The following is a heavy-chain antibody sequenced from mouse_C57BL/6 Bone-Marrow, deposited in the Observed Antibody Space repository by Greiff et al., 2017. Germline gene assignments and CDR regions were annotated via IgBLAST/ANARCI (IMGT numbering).Heavy chain of an antibody. D-gene: IGHD3-2*02. CDR3: ARELRLTFFAY. V-gene: IGHV1-64*01. CDR2: IHPNSGST. CDR1: GYTFTSYW. J-gene: IGHJ3*01. Sequence: QVQLKQPGAELVKPGASVKLTCKASGYTFTSYWMHWVKQRPGQGLEWIGMIHPNSGSTNYNEKFKSKATLTVDKSSSTAYMQLSSLTSEDSAVYYCARELRLTFFAYWGQGTLVTVSA.